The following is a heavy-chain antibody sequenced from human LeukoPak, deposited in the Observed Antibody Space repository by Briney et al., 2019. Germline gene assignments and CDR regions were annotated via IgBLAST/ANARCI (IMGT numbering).Heavy chain of an antibody. V-gene: IGHV4-34*01. CDR3: ARANGDYDIVY. Sequence: SETLSLTCAVYGGSFSGYYWSWIRQPPGKGLEWIGEINHSGSTNYNPSLKSRVTISVDTSKNQFSLKLSSVTAADTAVYYCARANGDYDIVYWGQGTLVTVSS. CDR1: GGSFSGYY. D-gene: IGHD4-17*01. J-gene: IGHJ4*02. CDR2: INHSGST.